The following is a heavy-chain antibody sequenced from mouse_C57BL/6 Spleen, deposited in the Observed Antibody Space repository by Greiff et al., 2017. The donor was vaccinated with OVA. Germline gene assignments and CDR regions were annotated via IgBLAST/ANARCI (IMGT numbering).Heavy chain of an antibody. CDR2: IDPSDSET. CDR3: ARETAQALDY. D-gene: IGHD3-2*02. CDR1: GYTFTSYW. J-gene: IGHJ2*01. Sequence: VKLQQPGAELVRPGSSVKLSCKASGYTFTSYWMHWVKQRPIQGLEWIGNIDPSDSETHYNQKFKDKATLTVDKSSSTAYMQLSSLTSEDSAVYYCARETAQALDYWGQGTTLTVSS. V-gene: IGHV1-52*01.